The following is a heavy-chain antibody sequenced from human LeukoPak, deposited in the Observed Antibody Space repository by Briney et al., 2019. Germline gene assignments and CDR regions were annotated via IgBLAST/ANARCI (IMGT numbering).Heavy chain of an antibody. CDR2: INSDGSST. J-gene: IGHJ5*02. Sequence: PGGSLRLSCAASGFTFSSYWMHWVRQAPGKGLGWVSRINSDGSSTIYADSVKGRFTISRDNAKNTLYLQMNSLRAEDTAVYSCARGRTPAGFDPWGQGTLVTVSS. CDR1: GFTFSSYW. V-gene: IGHV3-74*01. CDR3: ARGRTPAGFDP.